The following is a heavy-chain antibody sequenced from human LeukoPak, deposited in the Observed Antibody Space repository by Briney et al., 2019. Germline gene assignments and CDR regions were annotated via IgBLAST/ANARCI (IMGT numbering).Heavy chain of an antibody. Sequence: ASVTVSCKASAYSFTIYTIHWVRQAPGQRLEWMGWINAGNGNRRYSENFQGRITITRDTPATTAYMELSSLRPEDTAVYYCARTTRSWYEDNDAFDIWGQGTTVTVSS. J-gene: IGHJ3*02. D-gene: IGHD6-13*01. V-gene: IGHV1-3*01. CDR2: INAGNGNR. CDR1: AYSFTIYT. CDR3: ARTTRSWYEDNDAFDI.